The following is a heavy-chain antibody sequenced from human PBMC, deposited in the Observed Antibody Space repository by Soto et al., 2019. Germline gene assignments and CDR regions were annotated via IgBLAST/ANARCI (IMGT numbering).Heavy chain of an antibody. V-gene: IGHV5-10-1*01. J-gene: IGHJ5*02. CDR1: GYSFTSYW. D-gene: IGHD2-15*01. Sequence: PGESLKISCKGSGYSFTSYWISWVRQMPGKGLVWMGRIDPSDSYTNYSPSFQGHVTISADKSISTAYLQWSSLKASDTAMYYCARQGYCSGGSCYSQFPWGQGTLVTVSS. CDR2: IDPSDSYT. CDR3: ARQGYCSGGSCYSQFP.